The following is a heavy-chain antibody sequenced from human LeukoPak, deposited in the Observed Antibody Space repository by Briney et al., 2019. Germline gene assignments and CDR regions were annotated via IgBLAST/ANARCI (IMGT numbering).Heavy chain of an antibody. CDR3: ARDLVWNDFEGEEGGQDY. Sequence: GPSLRLSYAAYGLTFSSYSMNWVRQDPGKGLEWVSYISSRRSTIYYADSVKGRFTISRDNAKKSLYLQMNSLRAEDTAVYYCARDLVWNDFEGEEGGQDYWGQGTLVTVSS. D-gene: IGHD1-1*01. CDR2: ISSRRSTI. V-gene: IGHV3-48*01. CDR1: GLTFSSYS. J-gene: IGHJ4*02.